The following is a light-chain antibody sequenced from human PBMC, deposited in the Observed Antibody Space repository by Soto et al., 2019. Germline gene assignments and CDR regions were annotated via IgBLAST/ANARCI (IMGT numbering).Light chain of an antibody. CDR3: MQPLQSWT. V-gene: IGKV2-28*01. CDR1: QSLLHSNGYNY. CDR2: LGS. Sequence: EIVMTQSPLSLSVTPGESASISCRSSQSLLHSNGYNYLDWYLQKPGQSPQLLIYLGSNRASGVPDRFSGSGSGTDFTLKISRVEAEDVGVYYCMQPLQSWTFGQGTKVDIK. J-gene: IGKJ1*01.